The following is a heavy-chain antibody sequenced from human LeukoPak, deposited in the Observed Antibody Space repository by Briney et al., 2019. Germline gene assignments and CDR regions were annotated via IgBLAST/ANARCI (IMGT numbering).Heavy chain of an antibody. CDR2: INGDGSTT. D-gene: IGHD3-10*01. V-gene: IGHV3-74*01. CDR1: GFTFRSYW. CDR3: ASILRSSSGYYFDY. Sequence: PGGSLRLSCAASGFTFRSYWMHWVRQAPGKGLVWVSRINGDGSTTSYADSVKGRFTISRDNAKNTLYLQMNSLRAEDTAVYYCASILRSSSGYYFDYWGQGTLVTVSS. J-gene: IGHJ4*02.